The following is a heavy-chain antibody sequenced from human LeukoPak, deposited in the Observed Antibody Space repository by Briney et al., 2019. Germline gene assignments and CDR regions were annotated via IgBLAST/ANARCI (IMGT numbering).Heavy chain of an antibody. CDR2: INHSGST. Sequence: SETLSLTCAVYGGSFSGYYWSWIRQPPGKGLEWIGEINHSGSTNYNPSLKSRVTISVDTSKNQFSLKLSSVTAADTAVYYCARANFRDGYNTYYFDYRGQGTLVTVSS. V-gene: IGHV4-34*01. CDR3: ARANFRDGYNTYYFDY. J-gene: IGHJ4*02. CDR1: GGSFSGYY. D-gene: IGHD5-24*01.